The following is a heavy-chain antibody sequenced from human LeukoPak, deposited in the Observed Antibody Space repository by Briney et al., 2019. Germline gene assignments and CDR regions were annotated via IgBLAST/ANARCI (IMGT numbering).Heavy chain of an antibody. CDR3: ARAAAGRGYFQH. D-gene: IGHD6-13*01. CDR2: ISSSGSTI. J-gene: IGHJ1*01. V-gene: IGHV3-48*03. Sequence: GGSLRLSCAASGFTFSSYEMNWVRQAPGKGLEWVSYISSSGSTIYYADSVKGRFTISRDNAKNSLYLQMNSLRAKDTAVYYCARAAAGRGYFQHWGQGTLVTVSS. CDR1: GFTFSSYE.